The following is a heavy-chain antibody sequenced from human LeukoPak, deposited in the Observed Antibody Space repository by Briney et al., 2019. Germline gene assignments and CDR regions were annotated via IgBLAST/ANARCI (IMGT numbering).Heavy chain of an antibody. Sequence: GGFLRLSCLASGFTLSRYIMSSLRQAPGKGLEWVSGISGSAGGTFYSDSVRGRFTISRDSPKNTLYLQMNSLRVEDTAVYYCASRLWEPLVQGGEGTLVTVSS. CDR2: ISGSAGGT. CDR1: GFTLSRYI. J-gene: IGHJ4*02. CDR3: ASRLWEPLVQ. D-gene: IGHD1-26*01. V-gene: IGHV3-23*01.